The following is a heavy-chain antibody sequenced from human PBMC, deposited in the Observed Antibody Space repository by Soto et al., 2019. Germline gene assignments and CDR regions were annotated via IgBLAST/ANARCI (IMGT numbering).Heavy chain of an antibody. Sequence: QVQLVQSGAEVKKPGSSVKVSCKASGGTFGSYGLSWVRQAPGQGLEWMGGIIPIFGSANYAQKFQGRVTIPADLSTSTAYMELSGLRSEDTAVYSCARESGYNFGPFDYWGQGALVTVSS. CDR3: ARESGYNFGPFDY. D-gene: IGHD5-12*01. V-gene: IGHV1-69*12. J-gene: IGHJ4*02. CDR2: IIPIFGSA. CDR1: GGTFGSYG.